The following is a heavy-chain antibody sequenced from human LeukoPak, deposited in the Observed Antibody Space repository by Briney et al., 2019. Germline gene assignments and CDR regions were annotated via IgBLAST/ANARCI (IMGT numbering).Heavy chain of an antibody. V-gene: IGHV4-4*02. Sequence: SETLSLTCAVSGVSIISSNWWSWVRQPPGKGLEWIGEIYHSGSTNYNPSLKSRVTISVDKSKNQFSLKLSSVTAADTAVYYCARDRRYDFWSGSNRDDAFDIWGQGTMVTVSS. CDR1: GVSIISSNW. J-gene: IGHJ3*02. CDR2: IYHSGST. D-gene: IGHD3-3*01. CDR3: ARDRRYDFWSGSNRDDAFDI.